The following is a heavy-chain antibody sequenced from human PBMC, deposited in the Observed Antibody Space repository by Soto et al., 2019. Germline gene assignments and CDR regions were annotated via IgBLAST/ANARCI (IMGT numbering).Heavy chain of an antibody. CDR3: ARVSGTLERYSDLDY. V-gene: IGHV3-21*06. Sequence: EVQLVESGGGLVKPGGSLRLSCAASGFIFSSYSMNWVRQAPGKGLEWVSSISPRSDYIYFADSMRGRFTISRDNAQNSLYLHMNNQRAVDTAVYHCARVSGTLERYSDLDYWGQGTLVTVSS. J-gene: IGHJ4*02. CDR1: GFIFSSYS. CDR2: ISPRSDYI. D-gene: IGHD1-1*01.